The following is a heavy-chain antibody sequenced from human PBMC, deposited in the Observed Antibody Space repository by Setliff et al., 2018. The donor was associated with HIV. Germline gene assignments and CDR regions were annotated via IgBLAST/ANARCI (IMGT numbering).Heavy chain of an antibody. CDR2: VFGTSII. Sequence: SETLSLTCNVSGDSITNHDWTWVRQPAGKGLEWIGRVFGTSIIKYNPFLESRVTMSLDAPKNQFSLRLRSLTAADTAIYYCARDNHGFPVDWGQGTLVTVSS. CDR3: ARDNHGFPVD. D-gene: IGHD2-2*03. J-gene: IGHJ4*02. CDR1: GDSITNHD. V-gene: IGHV4-4*07.